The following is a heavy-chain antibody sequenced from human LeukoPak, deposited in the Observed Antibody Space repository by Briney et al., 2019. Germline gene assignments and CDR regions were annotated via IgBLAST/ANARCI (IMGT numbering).Heavy chain of an antibody. CDR1: GGTFSSYA. D-gene: IGHD2-15*01. CDR2: IIPILGIV. Sequence: AASVKVSCKASGGTFSSYAISWVRQAPGQGLEWMGRIIPILGIVNYAQKFQGRVTITADKSTSTAYMELSSLRSEDTAVYYCARVPVENYYYYGMDVWGQGTTVTVSS. CDR3: ARVPVENYYYYGMDV. V-gene: IGHV1-69*04. J-gene: IGHJ6*02.